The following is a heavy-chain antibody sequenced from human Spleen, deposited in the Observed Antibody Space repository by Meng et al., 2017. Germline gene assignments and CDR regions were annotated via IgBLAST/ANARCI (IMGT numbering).Heavy chain of an antibody. J-gene: IGHJ1*01. CDR1: GGSFSGYY. D-gene: IGHD1-7*01. CDR3: ARGARNYARKYFQH. CDR2: INHSGST. V-gene: IGHV4-34*01. Sequence: QVQLQQWGAGLLKPSETLPLTCAVYGGSFSGYYWSWIRQPPGKGLEWIGEINHSGSTNYNPSLKSRVTISVDTSKNQFSLKLSSVTAADTAVYYCARGARNYARKYFQHWGQGTLVTVSS.